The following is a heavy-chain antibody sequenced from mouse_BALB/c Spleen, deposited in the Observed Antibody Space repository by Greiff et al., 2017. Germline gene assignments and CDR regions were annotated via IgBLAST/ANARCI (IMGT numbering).Heavy chain of an antibody. CDR3: ARHEEDYRLAWFAY. CDR1: GYTFTEYI. V-gene: IGHV1-62-2*01. Sequence: VQRVESGAGLVKPGASVKLSCKASGYTFTEYIIHWVKQRSGQGLEWIGWFYPGSGSIKYNEKFKDKATLTADKSSSTVYMELSRLTSEDSAVYFCARHEEDYRLAWFAYWGQGTLVTVSA. CDR2: FYPGSGSI. D-gene: IGHD2-14*01. J-gene: IGHJ3*01.